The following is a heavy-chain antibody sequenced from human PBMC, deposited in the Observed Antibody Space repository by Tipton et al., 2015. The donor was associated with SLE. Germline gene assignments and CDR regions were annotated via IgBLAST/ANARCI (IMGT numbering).Heavy chain of an antibody. V-gene: IGHV3-53*01. CDR2: VSSAGAT. CDR3: AGASWNYGFFDY. J-gene: IGHJ4*02. CDR1: GFSVSTNY. D-gene: IGHD1-7*01. Sequence: AASGFSVSTNYVSWIRQAPGKGLEWVSVVSSAGATYYADSVKGRFTMSRDNSMNTLSLQMNSLTAEDTAVYYCAGASWNYGFFDYWGQGTLVTVSS.